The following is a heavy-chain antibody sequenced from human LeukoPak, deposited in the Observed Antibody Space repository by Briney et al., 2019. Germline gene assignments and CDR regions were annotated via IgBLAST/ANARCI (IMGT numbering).Heavy chain of an antibody. Sequence: ASVKVSCKASGYTFTSYDINWVRQATGQGLEWMGWMNPNSGNTGYAQKFQGRVTMTRNTSISTAYMELRSLRSDDAAVYYCARDQGYYYGSGMGYYYYYMDVWGKGTTVTISS. CDR1: GYTFTSYD. V-gene: IGHV1-8*01. D-gene: IGHD3-10*01. CDR2: MNPNSGNT. CDR3: ARDQGYYYGSGMGYYYYYMDV. J-gene: IGHJ6*03.